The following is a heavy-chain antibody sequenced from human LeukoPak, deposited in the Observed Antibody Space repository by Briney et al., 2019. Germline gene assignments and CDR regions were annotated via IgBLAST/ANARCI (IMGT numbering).Heavy chain of an antibody. J-gene: IGHJ5*02. CDR3: AKEYYGSGSYPWFDP. V-gene: IGHV3-48*03. Sequence: GGSLRLSCAASGFTFSSYEMNWVRQAPGKGLEWVSYISSSGSTIYYADSVKGRFTISRDNAKNSLYLQMNSLRAEDTAVYYCAKEYYGSGSYPWFDPWGQGTLVTVSS. D-gene: IGHD3-10*01. CDR1: GFTFSSYE. CDR2: ISSSGSTI.